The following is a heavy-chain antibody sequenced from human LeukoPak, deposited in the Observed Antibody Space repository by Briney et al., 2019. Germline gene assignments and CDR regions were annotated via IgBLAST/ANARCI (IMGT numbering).Heavy chain of an antibody. Sequence: SETLSLTCTVSGGSINYYYWMWIRQPPGKGLEWIGYIYYSGGTHYNPSLKSRVTMLVDTSKNQFSLKLTAVTAADTAVYYRARDRYISNWHFDYWGQGTLVTVSS. J-gene: IGHJ4*02. CDR2: IYYSGGT. D-gene: IGHD6-13*01. V-gene: IGHV4-59*01. CDR3: ARDRYISNWHFDY. CDR1: GGSINYYY.